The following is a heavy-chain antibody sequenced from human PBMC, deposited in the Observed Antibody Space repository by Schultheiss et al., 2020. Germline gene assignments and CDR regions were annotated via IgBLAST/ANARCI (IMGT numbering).Heavy chain of an antibody. Sequence: SQPLSLTCAVYGGSFSGYYWSWIRQPPGKGLEWIGEINHSGSTNYNPSLKSRVTISVDTSKNQFSLKLSSVTAADTAVYYCARDSRTVVTPYDAFDIWGKGTMVTVSS. CDR1: GGSFSGYY. V-gene: IGHV4-34*01. CDR2: INHSGST. CDR3: ARDSRTVVTPYDAFDI. D-gene: IGHD4-23*01. J-gene: IGHJ3*02.